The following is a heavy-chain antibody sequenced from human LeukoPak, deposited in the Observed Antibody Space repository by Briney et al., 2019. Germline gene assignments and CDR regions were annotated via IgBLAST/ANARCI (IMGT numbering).Heavy chain of an antibody. D-gene: IGHD1-14*01. Sequence: PGGSLRLSCAASGFTFSTYAMSWVRQAPGKGLEWVSAISGSGGSTNYADSVRGRFTISRDNSKNTLYLQMNSLRDEDTAVYYCARSNREFASGTGDYWGQGTLVTVSS. V-gene: IGHV3-23*01. CDR1: GFTFSTYA. CDR3: ARSNREFASGTGDY. CDR2: ISGSGGST. J-gene: IGHJ4*02.